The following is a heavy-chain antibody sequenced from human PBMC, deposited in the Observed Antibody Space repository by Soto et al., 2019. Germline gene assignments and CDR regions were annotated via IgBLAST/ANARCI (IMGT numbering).Heavy chain of an antibody. CDR1: GGSISSSSYY. V-gene: IGHV4-39*01. CDR3: ARQGVTMVRGVIVLFDY. CDR2: IYYSGST. J-gene: IGHJ4*02. Sequence: SETLSLTCPVSGGSISSSSYYWGWIRQPPGKGLEWIGSIYYSGSTYYNPSLKSRVTISVDTSKNQFSLKLSSVTAADTAVYYCARQGVTMVRGVIVLFDYWGQGTLVTVSS. D-gene: IGHD3-10*01.